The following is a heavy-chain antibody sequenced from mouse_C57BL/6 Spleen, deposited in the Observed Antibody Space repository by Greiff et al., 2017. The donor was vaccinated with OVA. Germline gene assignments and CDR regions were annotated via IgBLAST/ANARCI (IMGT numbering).Heavy chain of an antibody. J-gene: IGHJ4*01. CDR1: GYTFTSYW. V-gene: IGHV1-5*01. CDR2: IYPGNSDT. D-gene: IGHD2-5*01. CDR3: TRKHSNEDYYAMDY. Sequence: EVQLQQSGTVLARPGASVKMSCKTSGYTFTSYWMHWVKQRPGQGLEWIGAIYPGNSDTSYNQKFKGKAKLTAVTSASTAYMELSSLTNEDSAVYYCTRKHSNEDYYAMDYWGQGTSVTVSS.